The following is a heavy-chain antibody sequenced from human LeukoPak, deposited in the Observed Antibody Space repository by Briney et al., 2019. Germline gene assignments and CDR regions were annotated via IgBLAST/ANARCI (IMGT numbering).Heavy chain of an antibody. CDR3: ARDQSPYDFWSGYSLFDY. D-gene: IGHD3-3*01. V-gene: IGHV1-46*01. J-gene: IGHJ4*02. CDR1: GYTFTSYY. CDR2: INPSGGST. Sequence: GASVKVSCKASGYTFTSYYMHWVRQAPGQGLEWMGIINPSGGSTSYAQKFQGRVTMTRDTSTSTVYMELSSLRSEDTAVYYCARDQSPYDFWSGYSLFDYWGQGTLVTVSS.